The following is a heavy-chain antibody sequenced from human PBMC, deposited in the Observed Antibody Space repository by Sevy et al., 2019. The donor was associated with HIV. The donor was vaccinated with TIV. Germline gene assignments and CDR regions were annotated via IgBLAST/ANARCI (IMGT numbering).Heavy chain of an antibody. CDR3: ARENYYGSGTLGSPYYYGMDV. J-gene: IGHJ6*02. CDR1: GGSFSGYY. D-gene: IGHD3-10*01. Sequence: SETLSLTCAVYGGSFSGYYWSWIRHPPGKGLEWIGEINHSGSTNYNPSLKSRVTISVDTSKNQFSLKLSSVTAADTAVYYCARENYYGSGTLGSPYYYGMDVWGQGTTVTVSS. CDR2: INHSGST. V-gene: IGHV4-34*01.